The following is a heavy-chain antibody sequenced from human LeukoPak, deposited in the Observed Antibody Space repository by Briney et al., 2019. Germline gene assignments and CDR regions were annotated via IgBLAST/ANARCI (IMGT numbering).Heavy chain of an antibody. CDR3: ARDQGVVVPAAPGDY. D-gene: IGHD2-2*01. Sequence: ASVKVSCKASGYTFTSYGISWVRQAPGQGVEWMGWISAYNGVTNYAQKLQGRVTMTTDTSTSTAYMELRSLRSDDTAVYYCARDQGVVVPAAPGDYWGQGTLVTVSS. CDR1: GYTFTSYG. V-gene: IGHV1-18*01. J-gene: IGHJ4*02. CDR2: ISAYNGVT.